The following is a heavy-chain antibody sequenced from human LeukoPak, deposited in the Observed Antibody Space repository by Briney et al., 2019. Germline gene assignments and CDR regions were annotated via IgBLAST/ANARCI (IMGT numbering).Heavy chain of an antibody. Sequence: ASVKVSCKASGYTFTGYYMHWVRQAPGQGLEWMGWINPNSGGTNYAQKFQGRVTMTRDTSISTAYMELSRLRSDDTAVYYCARAPGYSGYDHYYYYYYMDVWGKGTTVTISS. J-gene: IGHJ6*03. CDR1: GYTFTGYY. CDR2: INPNSGGT. D-gene: IGHD5-12*01. V-gene: IGHV1-2*02. CDR3: ARAPGYSGYDHYYYYYYMDV.